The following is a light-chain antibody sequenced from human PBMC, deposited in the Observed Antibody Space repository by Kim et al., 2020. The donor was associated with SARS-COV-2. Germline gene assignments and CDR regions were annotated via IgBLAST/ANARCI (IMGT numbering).Light chain of an antibody. CDR3: YCLWVVALWV. V-gene: IGLV8-61*01. Sequence: QTVVTQEPSFSVSPGGTVTLTCGLSSGSVSTSYYPSWYQQTPGQAPRTLIYSTNTRSSGVPDRFSGSILGNKAALTITGAQADDESDYYCLWVVALWVFGGGTQLTVL. CDR2: STN. CDR1: SGSVSTSYY. J-gene: IGLJ3*02.